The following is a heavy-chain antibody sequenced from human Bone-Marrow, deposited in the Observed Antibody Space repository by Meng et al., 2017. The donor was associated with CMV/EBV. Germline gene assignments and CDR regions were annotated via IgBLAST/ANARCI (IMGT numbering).Heavy chain of an antibody. CDR1: GGSISSNNW. CDR2: IYHSGDS. J-gene: IGHJ4*02. D-gene: IGHD2/OR15-2a*01. V-gene: IGHV4-4*02. CDR3: ARTEGGMGGNRYFDY. Sequence: SETMSLSCSVAGGSISSNNWWSWVRQPPGKGLEWIGEIYHSGDSNYNPSLKSRVTMSVDKSKNQFSLKLRSVTAADTAVYYCARTEGGMGGNRYFDYWGQGTLVTVSS.